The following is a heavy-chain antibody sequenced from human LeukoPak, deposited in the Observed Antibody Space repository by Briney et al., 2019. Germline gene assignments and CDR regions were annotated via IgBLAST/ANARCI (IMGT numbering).Heavy chain of an antibody. CDR2: IIPILGIA. V-gene: IGHV1-69*04. CDR1: GGTFSSYA. Sequence: SVKVSCKASGGTFSSYAISWVRQAPGQGLEWMGRIIPILGIANYAQKFQGRVTMTTDTSTSTAYMELRSLRSDDTAVYYCAREGYYGSGSYVGYYYGMDVWGQGTTVTVSS. D-gene: IGHD3-10*01. CDR3: AREGYYGSGSYVGYYYGMDV. J-gene: IGHJ6*02.